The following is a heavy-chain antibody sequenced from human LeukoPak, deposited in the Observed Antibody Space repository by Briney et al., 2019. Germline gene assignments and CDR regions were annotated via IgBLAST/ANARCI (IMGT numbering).Heavy chain of an antibody. Sequence: GGSLRLSCAPSTFTINIYAMTWVRQAPGKGLEWVSSITVNGRVTSYADSVKGRFTISRDNSKNTLYLQMNSLRAEDTAIYYCAKDPNGDYVGAFDSWDQGTMVTVSS. CDR1: TFTINIYA. CDR3: AKDPNGDYVGAFDS. V-gene: IGHV3-23*01. D-gene: IGHD4-17*01. J-gene: IGHJ3*02. CDR2: ITVNGRVT.